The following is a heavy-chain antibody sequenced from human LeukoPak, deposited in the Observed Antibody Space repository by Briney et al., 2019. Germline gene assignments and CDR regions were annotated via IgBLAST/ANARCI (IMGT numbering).Heavy chain of an antibody. CDR2: ISSSSSYI. V-gene: IGHV3-21*01. CDR3: AGESGAVAGHFDY. CDR1: GFTFSSYS. J-gene: IGHJ4*02. Sequence: GGSLRLSCAASGFTFSSYSMNWVRQAPGKGLEWVSSISSSSSYIYYADSVKGRFTISRDNAKNSLYLQMNSLRAEDTAVYYCAGESGAVAGHFDYWGQGTLVTVSS. D-gene: IGHD6-19*01.